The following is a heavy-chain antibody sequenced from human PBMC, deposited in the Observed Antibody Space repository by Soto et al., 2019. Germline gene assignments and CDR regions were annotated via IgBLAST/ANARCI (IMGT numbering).Heavy chain of an antibody. Sequence: SVKVSCKASGGTFSSYAISWVRQAPGQGLEWMGGIIPIFGTANYAQKFQGRVTITADESTSTAYMELSSLRSEDTAVYYCARVQYYDFWSGPYDWFDPWGQGTLVTVYS. V-gene: IGHV1-69*13. D-gene: IGHD3-3*01. CDR2: IIPIFGTA. CDR3: ARVQYYDFWSGPYDWFDP. CDR1: GGTFSSYA. J-gene: IGHJ5*02.